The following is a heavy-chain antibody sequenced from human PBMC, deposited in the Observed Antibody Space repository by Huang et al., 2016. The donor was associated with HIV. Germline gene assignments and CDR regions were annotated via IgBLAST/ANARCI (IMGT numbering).Heavy chain of an antibody. J-gene: IGHJ4*02. D-gene: IGHD3-22*01. Sequence: EVQLVQSGAEVTGPGEPLKISCYTSGYTFTSDWIGWVRQRPGKGLEWMGIISPGDSDTRYSPSFQGRVSISADKSFNTAYLHWSSLRASDTAIYYCVRRGFDSNTWIFDSWGQGTLVTVSS. CDR1: GYTFTSDW. V-gene: IGHV5-51*03. CDR3: VRRGFDSNTWIFDS. CDR2: ISPGDSDT.